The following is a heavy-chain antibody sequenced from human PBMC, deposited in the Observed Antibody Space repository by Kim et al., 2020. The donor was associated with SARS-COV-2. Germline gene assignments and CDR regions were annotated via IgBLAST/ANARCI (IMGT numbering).Heavy chain of an antibody. J-gene: IGHJ4*02. V-gene: IGHV3-15*01. Sequence: GGSLRLSCAASEFTFTNAWMNWVRQAPGKGLEWVGRIKSKCDGGKTEYAAPVQGRFTISRDDSKNTLYLQMSSLKTEDTAVYYCTTGFCSGGSCYGKYFDFWGQGTLVTVSS. CDR2: IKSKCDGGKT. D-gene: IGHD2-15*01. CDR3: TTGFCSGGSCYGKYFDF. CDR1: EFTFTNAW.